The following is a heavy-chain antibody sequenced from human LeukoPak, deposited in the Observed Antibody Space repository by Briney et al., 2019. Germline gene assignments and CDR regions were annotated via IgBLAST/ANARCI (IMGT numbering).Heavy chain of an antibody. CDR2: ISSSSSYI. CDR3: ARADWFDS. CDR1: GFTFSSYS. J-gene: IGHJ5*01. Sequence: GGSLRLSCAASGFTFSSYSMNWVRQAPGKGLEWVSSISSSSSYIYYAGSVKGRFTISRDNAKNSLYLQMNSLRAEDTAVYYCARADWFDSWGQGTLVTVSS. V-gene: IGHV3-21*01.